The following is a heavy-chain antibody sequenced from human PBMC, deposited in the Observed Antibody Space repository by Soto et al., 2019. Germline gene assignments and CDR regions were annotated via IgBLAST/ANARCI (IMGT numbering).Heavy chain of an antibody. J-gene: IGHJ6*02. V-gene: IGHV3-48*03. CDR2: ISSSGSTI. CDR1: GFTFSSYE. D-gene: IGHD5-12*01. Sequence: EVQLVESGGGLVQPGGSLRLSCAASGFTFSSYEMNWVRQAPGKGLEWVSYISSSGSTIYYADSVKGRFTISRDNGKNSLYLQMNSLRAEDTAVYYCARPRRDGYNPNYGMDVWGQGTTVTVSS. CDR3: ARPRRDGYNPNYGMDV.